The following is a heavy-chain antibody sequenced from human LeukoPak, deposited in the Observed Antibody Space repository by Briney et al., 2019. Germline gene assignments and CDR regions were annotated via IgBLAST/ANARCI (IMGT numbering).Heavy chain of an antibody. CDR2: IYYSGST. J-gene: IGHJ6*03. V-gene: IGHV4-59*01. CDR3: ARGFGSSYYMDV. Sequence: SETLSLXCTVSGGSISSYYWSWIRQPPGKGLEWIGYIYYSGSTNYNPSLKSRVTISVDTSKNQFSLKLSSVTAADTAVYYCARGFGSSYYMDVWGKGTTVTVSS. CDR1: GGSISSYY. D-gene: IGHD2-15*01.